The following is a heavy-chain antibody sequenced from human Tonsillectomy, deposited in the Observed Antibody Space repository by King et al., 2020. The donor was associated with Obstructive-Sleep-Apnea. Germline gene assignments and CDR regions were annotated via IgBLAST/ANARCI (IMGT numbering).Heavy chain of an antibody. V-gene: IGHV4-59*01. D-gene: IGHD3-10*01. Sequence: VQLQESGPGLVKPSETLSLTCTVSGGSISSYYWSWIRQPPGKGLEWIGYIYYSGSTNYNPSLKSRVTISLETSKNQFPLKLSSVTAADTAVYYWARATLWFGETCFDYWGQGTLVTVSS. CDR3: ARATLWFGETCFDY. J-gene: IGHJ4*02. CDR2: IYYSGST. CDR1: GGSISSYY.